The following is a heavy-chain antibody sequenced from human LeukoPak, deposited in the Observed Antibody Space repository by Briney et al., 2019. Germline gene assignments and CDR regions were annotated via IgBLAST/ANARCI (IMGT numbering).Heavy chain of an antibody. J-gene: IGHJ4*02. CDR1: GFTFSSYA. D-gene: IGHD3-10*01. CDR3: VNAERIRITMP. CDR2: ISGSGGST. V-gene: IGHV3-23*01. Sequence: GGSLRLSCAASGFTFSSYAMSWIRQAPGKGLEWVSAISGSGGSTNYADSVKGRFTISRDNSKNTLSLQMNSLRAEDTAVYYCVNAERIRITMPWGQGTLVTVSS.